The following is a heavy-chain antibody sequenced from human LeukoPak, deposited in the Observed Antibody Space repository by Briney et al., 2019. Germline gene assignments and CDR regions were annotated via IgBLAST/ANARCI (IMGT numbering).Heavy chain of an antibody. V-gene: IGHV1-18*01. J-gene: IGHJ4*02. D-gene: IGHD5-18*01. Sequence: ASVKVSCKASGYTFTSYGISWVRQAPGQGLEWMGWISAYNGNTNYAQKLQGRVTMTTDTSTSTAYMELRSLRSDDTAVSYCARADTAMASAPVDYWGQGTLVTVSS. CDR1: GYTFTSYG. CDR3: ARADTAMASAPVDY. CDR2: ISAYNGNT.